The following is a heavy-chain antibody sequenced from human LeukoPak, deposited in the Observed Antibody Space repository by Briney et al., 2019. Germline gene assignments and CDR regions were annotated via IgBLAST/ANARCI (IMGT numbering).Heavy chain of an antibody. CDR3: ARDPYASGSYGDY. CDR1: GFTFSSCG. Sequence: PGRSLRLSCAASGFTFSSCGMHWVRHAPGKGLEWVAVIWYDGTNKYYADSVKGRFTISRDNSKNTVYLQMNSLRAEDTAVYYCARDPYASGSYGDYWGQGTLVTVSS. D-gene: IGHD3-10*01. J-gene: IGHJ4*02. CDR2: IWYDGTNK. V-gene: IGHV3-33*01.